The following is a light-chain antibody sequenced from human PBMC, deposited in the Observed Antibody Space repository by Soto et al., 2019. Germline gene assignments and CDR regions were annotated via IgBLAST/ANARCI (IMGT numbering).Light chain of an antibody. V-gene: IGLV3-21*02. CDR3: QVWDSGSDHVV. Sequence: SYELTQPTSVSVAPGHTARITCGGNNMGSKSVHWYQQKPGQAPVLVVYDDSDRPSGIPERFSGAISGNTATLTISRVEAGDEADYYCQVWDSGSDHVVFGGGTKLTVL. CDR1: NMGSKS. CDR2: DDS. J-gene: IGLJ2*01.